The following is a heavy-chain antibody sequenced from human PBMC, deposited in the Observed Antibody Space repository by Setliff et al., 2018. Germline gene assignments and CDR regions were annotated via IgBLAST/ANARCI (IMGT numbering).Heavy chain of an antibody. CDR2: IYASGST. D-gene: IGHD6-19*01. V-gene: IGHV4-4*07. J-gene: IGHJ6*03. CDR1: GDSISGYY. Sequence: SETLSLTCAVSGDSISGYYWSWIRQPAGKGLEWIGRIYASGSTNYNPSLKSRVTMSIDTSKDQFSLKLNSVTAADMAVYYCAREQWLDPPGYYYMDVWAKGTTVTVSS. CDR3: AREQWLDPPGYYYMDV.